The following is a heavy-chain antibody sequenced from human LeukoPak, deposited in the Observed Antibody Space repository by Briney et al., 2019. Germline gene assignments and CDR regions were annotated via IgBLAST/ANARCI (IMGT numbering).Heavy chain of an antibody. Sequence: GGSLRLSCAASGYTLSSYWMHWVRQAPGKGLVWVSRIYSDGSSTRHADSLKGRFTISRDNAKNTLYLQKNSQRAEDTRVYYCARGGGSSWYDYSGQGTLVTVSS. V-gene: IGHV3-74*01. D-gene: IGHD6-13*01. CDR3: ARGGGSSWYDY. CDR1: GYTLSSYW. J-gene: IGHJ4*02. CDR2: IYSDGSST.